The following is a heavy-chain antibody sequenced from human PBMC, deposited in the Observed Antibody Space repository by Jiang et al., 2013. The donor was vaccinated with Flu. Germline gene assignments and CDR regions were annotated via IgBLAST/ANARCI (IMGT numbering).Heavy chain of an antibody. CDR3: ARGRSKWAVAEY. CDR1: GGSFSGYY. Sequence: LLKPSETLSLTCAVYGGSFSGYYWSWIRQPPGKGLEWIGEINHSGSTNYNPSLKSRVTISVDTSKNQFSLKLSSVTAADTAVYYCARGRSKWAVAEYWGQGTLVTVS. V-gene: IGHV4-34*01. D-gene: IGHD1-14*01. CDR2: INHSGST. J-gene: IGHJ4*02.